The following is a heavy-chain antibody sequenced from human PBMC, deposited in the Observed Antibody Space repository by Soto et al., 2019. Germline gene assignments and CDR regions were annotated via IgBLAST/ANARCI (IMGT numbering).Heavy chain of an antibody. CDR1: GFTFSSYA. V-gene: IGHV3-23*01. CDR2: ISGSGGST. J-gene: IGHJ3*02. CDR3: AKREQYCSSTSCYSDAFDI. Sequence: GGSLRLSCAASGFTFSSYAMSWVRQAPGKGLEWVSAISGSGGSTYYADSVKGRFTISRDNSKNTLYLQMNSLRAEDTAVYYCAKREQYCSSTSCYSDAFDIWGQGTMVTVSS. D-gene: IGHD2-2*02.